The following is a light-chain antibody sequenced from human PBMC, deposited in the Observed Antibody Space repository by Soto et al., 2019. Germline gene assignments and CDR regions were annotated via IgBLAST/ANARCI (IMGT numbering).Light chain of an antibody. J-gene: IGKJ5*01. V-gene: IGKV3-11*01. CDR2: DAS. Sequence: EIVVAQSPATLSLSPGERATLSCRASQSVSSYLAWYKQKPGRSPRLLIYDASNRATGIPARFSGSGSGTDFTLTISSLEPEDFEVYYCQQRSNWPITFGQGTRLEIK. CDR1: QSVSSY. CDR3: QQRSNWPIT.